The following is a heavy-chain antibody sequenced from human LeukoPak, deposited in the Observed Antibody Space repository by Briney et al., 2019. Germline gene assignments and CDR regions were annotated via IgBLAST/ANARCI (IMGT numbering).Heavy chain of an antibody. V-gene: IGHV3-53*01. D-gene: IGHD1-14*01. CDR3: ARGVEPLAANTLAY. CDR1: GFTVITNV. CDR2: LYSDGNT. J-gene: IGHJ4*02. Sequence: GGSLRLSCAASGFTVITNVMTWVRQAPGKGLEWVSVLYSDGNTKYADSVQGRFTISRDNSKNTLYLEMNSLSPDDTAVYYCARGVEPLAANTLAYWGQGTLVTVSS.